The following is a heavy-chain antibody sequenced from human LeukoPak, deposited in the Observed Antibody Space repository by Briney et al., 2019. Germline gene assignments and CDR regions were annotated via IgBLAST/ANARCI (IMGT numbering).Heavy chain of an antibody. J-gene: IGHJ6*02. CDR1: GFTFSSYA. Sequence: GGSQRLSCAASGFTFSSYAMSWVRQAPGKGLEWVSAISGSGGSTYYADSVKGRFTISRDNSKKTQYLQMNSLRAEDTAVYYCAKEGILTGYDPTGGYYYGMDVWGQGTTVTVSS. V-gene: IGHV3-23*01. CDR2: ISGSGGST. D-gene: IGHD3-9*01. CDR3: AKEGILTGYDPTGGYYYGMDV.